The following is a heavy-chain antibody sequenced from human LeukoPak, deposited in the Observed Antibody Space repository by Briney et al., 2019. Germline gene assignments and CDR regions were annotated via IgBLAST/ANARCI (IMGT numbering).Heavy chain of an antibody. CDR1: GFTFSSYG. V-gene: IGHV3-7*05. Sequence: GGSLRLSCAASGFTFSSYGMHWVRQAPGKGLEWVANIKEDGSEKHYVDSVKGRFTISRDKTKNSLYLQMNSLRAEDTAVYYCARDLSIFAASFDYWGQGTLVTVSS. D-gene: IGHD3-3*01. CDR3: ARDLSIFAASFDY. J-gene: IGHJ4*02. CDR2: IKEDGSEK.